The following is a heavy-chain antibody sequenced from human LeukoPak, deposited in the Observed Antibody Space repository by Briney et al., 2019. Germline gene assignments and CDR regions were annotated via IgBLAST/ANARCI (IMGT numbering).Heavy chain of an antibody. V-gene: IGHV3-20*04. J-gene: IGHJ4*02. CDR1: GFTFDDYG. D-gene: IGHD5-24*01. CDR2: INWNGGST. CDR3: ARIRGTERWLQLGQFDY. Sequence: PGGSLRLSCAASGFTFDDYGMSWVRQAPGEGLEWVSGINWNGGSTGYADSVKGRFTICRDNAKNSLYLQMNSLRAEDTALYYCARIRGTERWLQLGQFDYWGQGTLVTVSS.